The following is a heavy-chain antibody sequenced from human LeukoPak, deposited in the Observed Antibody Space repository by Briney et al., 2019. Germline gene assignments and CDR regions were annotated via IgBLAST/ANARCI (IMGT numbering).Heavy chain of an antibody. V-gene: IGHV1-2*02. CDR1: GYTFTDYY. Sequence: ASVKVSCKASGYTFTDYYMHWVRQAPGQGLEWMGWLNPNSGDTNYAQKFQGRVSMTRDTSISTAYMNLSDLRSDDTAVYYCARGRNIEMTTMSGGSDYWGQGTLVTVSS. J-gene: IGHJ4*02. CDR2: LNPNSGDT. D-gene: IGHD5-24*01. CDR3: ARGRNIEMTTMSGGSDY.